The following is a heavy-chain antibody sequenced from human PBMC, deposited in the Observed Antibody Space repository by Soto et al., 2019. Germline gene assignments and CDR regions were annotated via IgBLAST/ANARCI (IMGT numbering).Heavy chain of an antibody. CDR3: SIYCGDECESGGH. Sequence: QIQLVQSGLEVKKPGASVIVSCQTSGYTFTRYGITWVRQAPGQGLEWMGWINSNHVKRNYAEKFQGRITMTTNTSTRTGYMELRGLKPDDTAVYYCSIYCGDECESGGHWGQGTLVTVSS. J-gene: IGHJ4*02. V-gene: IGHV1-18*04. CDR2: INSNHVKR. CDR1: GYTFTRYG. D-gene: IGHD2-21*01.